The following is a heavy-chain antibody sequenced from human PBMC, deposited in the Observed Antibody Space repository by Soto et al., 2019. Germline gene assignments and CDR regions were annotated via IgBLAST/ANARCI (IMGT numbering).Heavy chain of an antibody. D-gene: IGHD5-12*01. CDR2: IYYSGST. V-gene: IGHV4-59*01. CDR1: GGSISSYY. CDR3: ARTLGYSGYDRPYYFDY. J-gene: IGHJ4*02. Sequence: SETLSLTCTVSGGSISSYYWSWIRQPPGKGLEWIGYIYYSGSTNYNPSLKSRVTISVDTSKNQFSLKLSSVTAADTAVYYCARTLGYSGYDRPYYFDYWGQGTLVTVSS.